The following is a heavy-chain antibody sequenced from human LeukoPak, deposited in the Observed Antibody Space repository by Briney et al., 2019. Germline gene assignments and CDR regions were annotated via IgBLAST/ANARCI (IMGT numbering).Heavy chain of an antibody. Sequence: GSLRLSCAASGFTFSNAWMNWVRQPPGKGLEWIGEINHSGSTNYNPSLKSRVTISVDTSKNQFSLKLSSVTAADTAVYYCARSPRQWLVRDGPFDYWGQGTLVTVSS. CDR3: ARSPRQWLVRDGPFDY. D-gene: IGHD6-19*01. CDR2: INHSGST. CDR1: GFTFSNAW. J-gene: IGHJ4*02. V-gene: IGHV4-34*01.